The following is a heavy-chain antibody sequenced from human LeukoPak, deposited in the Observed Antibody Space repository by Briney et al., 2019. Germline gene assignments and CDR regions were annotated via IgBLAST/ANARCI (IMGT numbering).Heavy chain of an antibody. J-gene: IGHJ4*02. D-gene: IGHD2-2*01. V-gene: IGHV3-48*03. Sequence: GGSLRLSCAASGFTFSSYEMNWVRQAPGKGLEWVSYISSSGSTIYYADSVKGRFTISRDNSKNTLYLQMNSLRAEDTAAYYCAKALGVVVPAAIGWWGQGTLVTVSS. CDR1: GFTFSSYE. CDR2: ISSSGSTI. CDR3: AKALGVVVPAAIGW.